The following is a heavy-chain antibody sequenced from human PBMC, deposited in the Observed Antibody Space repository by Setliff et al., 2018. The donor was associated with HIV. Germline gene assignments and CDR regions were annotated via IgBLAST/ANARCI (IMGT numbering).Heavy chain of an antibody. J-gene: IGHJ6*02. Sequence: GESLKISCKTSGYDFATYWIGWVRQMPGKGLEWMGIIYPGDSDTRYSPSFQGQVTISADKSISTAYLQCSSLKASDTAMYYCARLGGICSGGSCTALAYTMDVWGQGTTVTVSS. CDR3: ARLGGICSGGSCTALAYTMDV. D-gene: IGHD2-15*01. CDR2: IYPGDSDT. V-gene: IGHV5-51*01. CDR1: GYDFATYW.